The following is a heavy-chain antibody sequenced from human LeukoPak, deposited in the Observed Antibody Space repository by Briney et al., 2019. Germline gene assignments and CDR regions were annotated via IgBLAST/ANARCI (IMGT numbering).Heavy chain of an antibody. CDR1: GYTFTGYF. J-gene: IGHJ4*02. CDR2: INPNSGGT. V-gene: IGHV1-2*02. CDR3: ARGGIQLWFLVDY. D-gene: IGHD5-18*01. Sequence: GASVTVSCKASGYTFTGYFMHWVRQAPGQGLEWMGWINPNSGGTNYAQKFQGRVTMTRDTSISTAYMELSSLRSDDTAVYYCARGGIQLWFLVDYWGQGTLVTVSS.